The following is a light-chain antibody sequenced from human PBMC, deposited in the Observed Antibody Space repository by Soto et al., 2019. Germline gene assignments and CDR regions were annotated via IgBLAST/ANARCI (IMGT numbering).Light chain of an antibody. Sequence: QAVVTQPASVSGSPGQSITISCTGTSSDVGGYNFVSWYQQHPGNAPKLIIHEVLNRPSGVSSRFSGSKSGNTASLTISGLQAEDDAVYYCCSHSASIHWVFGGGTKLT. J-gene: IGLJ3*02. CDR2: EVL. V-gene: IGLV2-14*03. CDR1: SSDVGGYNF. CDR3: CSHSASIHWV.